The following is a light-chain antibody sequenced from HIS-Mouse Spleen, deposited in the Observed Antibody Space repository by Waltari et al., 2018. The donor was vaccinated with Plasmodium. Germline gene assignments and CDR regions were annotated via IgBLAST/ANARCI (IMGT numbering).Light chain of an antibody. Sequence: DIQMTQSPSSLSASVGDRVTITCRASQGISNYLAWYQQKPGKVPKLLIYAASTLQSGVPSRFSGSGSGTEFTLTISSLQPEDVATYYCQKYNSALTFGPGTKVDIK. CDR2: AAS. V-gene: IGKV1-27*01. CDR1: QGISNY. J-gene: IGKJ3*01. CDR3: QKYNSALT.